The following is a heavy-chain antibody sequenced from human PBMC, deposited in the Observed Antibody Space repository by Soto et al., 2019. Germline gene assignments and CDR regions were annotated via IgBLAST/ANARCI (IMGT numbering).Heavy chain of an antibody. CDR3: ARELSASDAFDI. J-gene: IGHJ3*02. CDR1: GGSISSGGYY. CDR2: IYYSGST. Sequence: SETLSLTCTVSGGSISSGGYYWSWIPQHPGKGLEWIGYIYYSGSTYYNPSLKSRVTISVDTSKNQFSLKLSSVTAADTAVYYCARELSASDAFDIWGQGTMVTVSS. V-gene: IGHV4-31*03.